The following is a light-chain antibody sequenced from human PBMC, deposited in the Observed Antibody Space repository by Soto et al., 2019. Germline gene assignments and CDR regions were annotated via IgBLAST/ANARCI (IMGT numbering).Light chain of an antibody. V-gene: IGLV2-14*01. CDR1: SSDVGGYNY. Sequence: QSALTQPASVSGSPGQPITISCTGTSSDVGGYNYVSWYQQHPGNAPKVMIYDVSKRPSGVSNRFSGSKSGNTASLTISGLQAEDEADYYCNSYTTSSTYVFGTGTKLTVL. J-gene: IGLJ1*01. CDR3: NSYTTSSTYV. CDR2: DVS.